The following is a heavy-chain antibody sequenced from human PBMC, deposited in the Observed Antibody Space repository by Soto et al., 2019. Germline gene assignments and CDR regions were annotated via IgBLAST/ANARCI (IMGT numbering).Heavy chain of an antibody. CDR2: IYATGTT. D-gene: IGHD1-1*01. J-gene: IGHJ5*02. CDR3: VRDGTKTLRDWFDP. CDR1: GGSISSGDYY. Sequence: PSETLSFTCTVSGGSISSGDYYWSWIRKSAGKGLEWIGRIYATGTTDYNPSLKSRVMMSVDTSKKQFSLKLRSVTAADTAVYYCVRDGTKTLRDWFDPWGQGISVTVSS. V-gene: IGHV4-61*02.